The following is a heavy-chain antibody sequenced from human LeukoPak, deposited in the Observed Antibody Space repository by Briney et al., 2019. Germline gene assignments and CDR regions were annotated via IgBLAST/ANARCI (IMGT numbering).Heavy chain of an antibody. J-gene: IGHJ6*03. Sequence: PSETLSLTCTVSGYSISSGYYWGWIRQPPGRGLEWIGSIYHSGRTYYNPSLKSRVTISVDMSKNQFSLKVISVTAADTAVYYCARVAKHFRGGLSFYYMDVWGKGTTVTISS. V-gene: IGHV4-38-2*02. D-gene: IGHD3-10*01. CDR1: GYSISSGYY. CDR3: ARVAKHFRGGLSFYYMDV. CDR2: IYHSGRT.